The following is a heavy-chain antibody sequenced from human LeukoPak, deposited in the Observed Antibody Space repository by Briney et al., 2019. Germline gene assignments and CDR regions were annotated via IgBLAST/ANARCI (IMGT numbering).Heavy chain of an antibody. J-gene: IGHJ5*02. CDR3: ARERIAVAGTQWGPYNWSDP. D-gene: IGHD6-19*01. V-gene: IGHV3-21*01. CDR2: ISSSSSYI. Sequence: GGSLRLSCAASGFTFSSYSMNWVRQAPGKGLEWVSSISSSSSYIYYADSVKGRFTISRDNAKNSLYLQMNSLRAEDTAVYYCARERIAVAGTQWGPYNWSDPWGQGTLVTVSS. CDR1: GFTFSSYS.